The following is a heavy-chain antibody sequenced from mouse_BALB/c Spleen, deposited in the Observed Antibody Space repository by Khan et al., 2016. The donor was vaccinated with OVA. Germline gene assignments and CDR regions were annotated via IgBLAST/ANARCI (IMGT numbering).Heavy chain of an antibody. CDR3: AREEALYYVGY. CDR2: IYPGTDNT. V-gene: IGHV1S132*01. D-gene: IGHD3-2*02. J-gene: IGHJ2*01. Sequence: QVQLQQSGAELVRPGASVKLSCKTSGYIFTNYWIHWVKQRSGQGLEWIARIYPGTDNTYYNEKLKDKATLTVDKSSSTAYMQLSSLKSEDSAVYFCAREEALYYVGYWGQGTTLTVSS. CDR1: GYIFTNYW.